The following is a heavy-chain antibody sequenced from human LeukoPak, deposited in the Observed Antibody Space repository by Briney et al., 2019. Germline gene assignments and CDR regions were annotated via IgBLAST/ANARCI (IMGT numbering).Heavy chain of an antibody. CDR3: AASGGPINWFDP. Sequence: SETLSLTCTVSGGSISSYYWGWIRQPPGKGLQWIGEITHNGYTNYNPALKSRVTISIDTSKNEFSLKVSSVTAADMAIYYCAASGGPINWFDPWGQGTLVTVSS. CDR1: GGSISSYY. CDR2: ITHNGYT. V-gene: IGHV4-34*01. J-gene: IGHJ5*02. D-gene: IGHD3-10*01.